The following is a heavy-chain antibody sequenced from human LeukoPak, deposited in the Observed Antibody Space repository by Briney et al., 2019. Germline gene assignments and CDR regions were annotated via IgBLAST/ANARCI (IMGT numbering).Heavy chain of an antibody. D-gene: IGHD5-18*01. CDR2: ISGSGGST. CDR3: AKAPGYGYHFFDY. J-gene: IGHJ4*02. Sequence: GGSLRLSCAASGFTFSSYAMSWVRQAPGKGLEWVSAISGSGGSTYYADSVKGRFTISRGNSKNTLYLQMNSLRAEDTAVYYCAKAPGYGYHFFDYWGQGTLVTVSS. V-gene: IGHV3-23*01. CDR1: GFTFSSYA.